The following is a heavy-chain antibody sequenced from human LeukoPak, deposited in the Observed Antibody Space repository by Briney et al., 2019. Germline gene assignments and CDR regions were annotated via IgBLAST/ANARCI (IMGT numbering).Heavy chain of an antibody. D-gene: IGHD5-18*01. J-gene: IGHJ4*02. CDR2: IYHSGST. Sequence: PSETLSLTCAVSGYSISSGYYWGWIRQPPGKGLEWIGSIYHSGSTYYNPSLKSRVTISVDTSKNQFSLKLSSVTAADTAVYYCARSNYGYPDYWGQGTLVTVSS. V-gene: IGHV4-38-2*01. CDR3: ARSNYGYPDY. CDR1: GYSISSGYY.